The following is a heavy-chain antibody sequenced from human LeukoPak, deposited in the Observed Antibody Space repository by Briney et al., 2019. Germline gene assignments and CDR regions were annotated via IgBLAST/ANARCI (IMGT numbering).Heavy chain of an antibody. Sequence: GGSLRLSCAASGFTFSDYSMNWVRQAPGKGLEWVSYISSSSTTIFYADSVKGRFTISRDNAKNSLFQQMNGLRDEDTALYYCARERVIAAAGDGFDFWGQGTLVTVSS. V-gene: IGHV3-48*02. J-gene: IGHJ4*02. CDR3: ARERVIAAAGDGFDF. D-gene: IGHD2-21*01. CDR2: ISSSSTTI. CDR1: GFTFSDYS.